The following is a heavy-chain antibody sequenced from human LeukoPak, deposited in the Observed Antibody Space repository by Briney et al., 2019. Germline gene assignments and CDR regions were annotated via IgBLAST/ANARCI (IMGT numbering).Heavy chain of an antibody. CDR1: GFTSDDYA. CDR3: AKDALGYCSGGSCPI. V-gene: IGHV3-43*02. Sequence: PGGSLRLSCAASGFTSDDYAMHWLRQAPGKGLEWVSLISGDGGSTYYADSVKGRFTISRDNSKNSLYLQMNSLRTEDTALYYCAKDALGYCSGGSCPIWGQGTMVTVSS. D-gene: IGHD2-15*01. J-gene: IGHJ3*02. CDR2: ISGDGGST.